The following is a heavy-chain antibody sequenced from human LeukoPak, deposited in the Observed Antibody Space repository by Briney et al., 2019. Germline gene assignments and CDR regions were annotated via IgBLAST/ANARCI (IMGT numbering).Heavy chain of an antibody. D-gene: IGHD3-9*01. CDR3: ARVGYFAGYN. V-gene: IGHV3-21*01. CDR1: GVSFSSHA. CDR2: ISSDGRDI. J-gene: IGHJ4*02. Sequence: GGSLRLSCAASGVSFSSHAMNWVRLAPGEGVWWVSFISSDGRDIFYSDSVRGRFTISRDNAKKSLYLEMNSLRAEDTAVYYCARVGYFAGYNWGQGTLVTASS.